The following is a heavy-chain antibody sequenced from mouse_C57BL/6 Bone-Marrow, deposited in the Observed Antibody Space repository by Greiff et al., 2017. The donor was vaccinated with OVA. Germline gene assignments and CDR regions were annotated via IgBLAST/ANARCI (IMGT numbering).Heavy chain of an antibody. Sequence: VQLQQSGAELVKPGASVKLSCTASGFNIKDYSMHWVKQRTEQGLEWIGRIDPEDGETKYAQKFQGKATITADTSSNTAYLQLSSLTSEDTAVYYCASYYGNSSWFAYWGQGTLVTVSA. CDR1: GFNIKDYS. CDR2: IDPEDGET. J-gene: IGHJ3*01. CDR3: ASYYGNSSWFAY. V-gene: IGHV14-2*01. D-gene: IGHD2-1*01.